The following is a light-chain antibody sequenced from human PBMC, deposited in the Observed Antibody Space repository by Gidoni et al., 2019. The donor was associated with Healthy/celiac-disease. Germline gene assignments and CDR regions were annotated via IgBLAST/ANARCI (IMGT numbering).Light chain of an antibody. V-gene: IGKV3-20*01. Sequence: EIVLTQSPGTLSLSPGERATLSCTASQSVSSSYLAWYQQKTGQAPRLLIYGASSRATGIPDRFSGSWSGTDFTLTISRLEPEDYAVYYCQQYGSASFTFGPGTKVDIK. J-gene: IGKJ3*01. CDR3: QQYGSASFT. CDR2: GAS. CDR1: QSVSSSY.